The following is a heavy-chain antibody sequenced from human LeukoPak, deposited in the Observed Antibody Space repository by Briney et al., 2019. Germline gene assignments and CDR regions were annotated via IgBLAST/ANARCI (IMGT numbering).Heavy chain of an antibody. Sequence: ASVKVSCKASGYTFASYYMHWVRQPPGQGLEWMGWINPNSGGTNYAQKFQGRVTMTRDTSISTAYMELSRLRSDDTAVYYCARGRGSTRSTEYCTNGVCLHPTDYWGQGTLVTVSS. J-gene: IGHJ4*02. CDR1: GYTFASYY. V-gene: IGHV1-2*02. CDR2: INPNSGGT. CDR3: ARGRGSTRSTEYCTNGVCLHPTDY. D-gene: IGHD2-8*01.